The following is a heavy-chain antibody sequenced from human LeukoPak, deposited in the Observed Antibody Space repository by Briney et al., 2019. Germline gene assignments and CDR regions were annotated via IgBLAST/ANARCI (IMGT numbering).Heavy chain of an antibody. CDR2: IYNGGST. D-gene: IGHD6-13*01. CDR3: ARDQGIAAAVDYYGMDV. CDR1: GFTVSSNY. J-gene: IGHJ6*02. Sequence: GGSLRLSCAASGFTVSSNYMSWVRQAPGKGLEWVSVIYNGGSTYYADSVKDRFTISRDNSKNTLYLQMNSLRAEDTAVYYCARDQGIAAAVDYYGMDVWGQGTTVTVSS. V-gene: IGHV3-53*01.